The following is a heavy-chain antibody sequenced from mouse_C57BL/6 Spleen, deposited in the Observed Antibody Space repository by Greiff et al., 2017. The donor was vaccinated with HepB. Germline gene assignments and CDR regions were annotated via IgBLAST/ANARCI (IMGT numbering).Heavy chain of an antibody. D-gene: IGHD2-5*01. V-gene: IGHV5-4*03. Sequence: EVMLVESGGGLVKPGGSLKLSCAASGFTFSSYAMSWVRQTPEKRLEWVATISDGGSYTYYPDNVKGRFTISRDNAKNNLYLQMSHLKSEDTAMYYCARGYYSNYGYFDVWGTGTTVTVSS. CDR2: ISDGGSYT. J-gene: IGHJ1*03. CDR1: GFTFSSYA. CDR3: ARGYYSNYGYFDV.